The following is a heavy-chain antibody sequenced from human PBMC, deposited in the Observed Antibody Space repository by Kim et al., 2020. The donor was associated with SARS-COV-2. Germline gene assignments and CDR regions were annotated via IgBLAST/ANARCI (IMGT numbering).Heavy chain of an antibody. J-gene: IGHJ6*02. V-gene: IGHV3-30-3*01. Sequence: GGSLRLSFAASGLSFDSSAMNWVRQAPGKGLEWVAVISFDGRNKAYAGSVKGRVTISRDNSKSTLHLQMNSLRVEDTAVYYCARGNYYESVSLSDYYNGMDVWGQGTTVTVSS. D-gene: IGHD3-10*01. CDR3: ARGNYYESVSLSDYYNGMDV. CDR2: ISFDGRNK. CDR1: GLSFDSSA.